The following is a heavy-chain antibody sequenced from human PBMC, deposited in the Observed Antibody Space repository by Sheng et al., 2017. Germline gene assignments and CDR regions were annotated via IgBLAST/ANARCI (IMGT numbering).Heavy chain of an antibody. Sequence: QVQLVESGGGGGSEPWEVPVRLSCAASGFTFSTHGIHWVRQAPGKGLEWVADIWNDGSKAFYADSVKGRFTMSRDNSRDTAYLQMNTLRAEDTAVYYCARDTWTQWSKHLDYWGEGTLVAVS. CDR3: ARDTWTQWSKHLDY. V-gene: IGHV3-33*01. J-gene: IGHJ4*02. CDR2: IWNDGSKA. D-gene: IGHD6-19*01. CDR1: GFTFSTHG.